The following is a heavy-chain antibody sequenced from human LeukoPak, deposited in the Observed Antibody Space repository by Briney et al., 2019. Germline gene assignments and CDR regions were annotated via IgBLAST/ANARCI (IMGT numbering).Heavy chain of an antibody. D-gene: IGHD6-25*01. V-gene: IGHV3-20*04. J-gene: IGHJ4*02. CDR2: INWNGGST. Sequence: TGGSLRLSCAASGFTFDDYGMSWVRHAPGKGLEWVSGINWNGGSTGYADSVKGRFTISRDNAKNSLYLQMNSLGAEDTAVYYCARDLYSSADYWGQGTLVTVSS. CDR1: GFTFDDYG. CDR3: ARDLYSSADY.